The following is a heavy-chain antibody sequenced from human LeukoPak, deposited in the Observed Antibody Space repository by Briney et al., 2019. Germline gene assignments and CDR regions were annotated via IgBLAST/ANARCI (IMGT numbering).Heavy chain of an antibody. Sequence: GGSLRLSCAASGFTVSNAWMIWVRQAPGKGLEWVGRIKTKSEGGTTDCAAPVKGRFTISRDDSKNTLYLQMNSLKSEDTGVYYCTTEVGATAKGWGQGTLVTVSS. CDR1: GFTVSNAW. CDR2: IKTKSEGGTT. CDR3: TTEVGATAKG. V-gene: IGHV3-15*01. D-gene: IGHD1-26*01. J-gene: IGHJ4*02.